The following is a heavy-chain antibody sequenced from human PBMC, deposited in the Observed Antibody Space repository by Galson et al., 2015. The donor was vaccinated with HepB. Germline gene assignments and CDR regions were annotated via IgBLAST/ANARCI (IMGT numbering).Heavy chain of an antibody. V-gene: IGHV1-3*01. Sequence: SVKVSCKASGYTFTSYAMHWVRQAPGQRLEWIGWINAGNGNTKYSQKFQGRVTITRDTSASTAYMELSSLRSEDTAVYYCARGGTAHYYDYWGQGTLVTVSS. CDR2: INAGNGNT. J-gene: IGHJ4*02. CDR1: GYTFTSYA. CDR3: ARGGTAHYYDY. D-gene: IGHD1-7*01.